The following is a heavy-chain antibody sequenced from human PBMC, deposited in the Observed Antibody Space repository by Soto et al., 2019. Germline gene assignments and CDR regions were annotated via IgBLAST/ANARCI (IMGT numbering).Heavy chain of an antibody. Sequence: GASVKVSCKASGGTFSSYAISWVRQAPGQGLERMGGIIPIFGTANYAQEFQGRVTITADESTSTAYMELSSLRSEDTAVYYCARDNGYDSRCYHFKNLDSWGQGTLVTVSS. D-gene: IGHD3-22*01. CDR3: ARDNGYDSRCYHFKNLDS. CDR2: IIPIFGTA. J-gene: IGHJ5*01. V-gene: IGHV1-69*13. CDR1: GGTFSSYA.